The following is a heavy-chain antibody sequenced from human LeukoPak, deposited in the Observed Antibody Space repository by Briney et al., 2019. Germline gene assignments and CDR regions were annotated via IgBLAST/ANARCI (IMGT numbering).Heavy chain of an antibody. Sequence: GGSLRLSCAASGFTFSGSAMHWVRQASGKGLEWVGRIRSKANSYATAYAASAKGRFTISRDDSKNTAYLQMNSLKTEDTAVYYCTRASGSYYRVFDYWGQGTLVTVSS. V-gene: IGHV3-73*01. CDR3: TRASGSYYRVFDY. D-gene: IGHD1-26*01. CDR1: GFTFSGSA. J-gene: IGHJ4*02. CDR2: IRSKANSYAT.